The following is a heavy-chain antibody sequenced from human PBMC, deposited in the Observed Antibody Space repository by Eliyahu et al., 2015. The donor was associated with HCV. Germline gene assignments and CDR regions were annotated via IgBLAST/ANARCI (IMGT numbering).Heavy chain of an antibody. J-gene: IGHJ4*02. CDR1: GFTFXXYS. CDR3: AREGRGGYCSGGGCYLEY. CDR2: ISSSSSFT. Sequence: EVHLVESGGGLVKPGGSLXLSCXASGFTFXXYSMNWVRXAPGXGLEWVXSISSSSSFTYYADSVKGRFTISRDNAKNSLYLQMNSLRAEDTAVYYCAREGRGGYCSGGGCYLEYWGQGTTVTVSA. D-gene: IGHD2-15*01. V-gene: IGHV3-21*01.